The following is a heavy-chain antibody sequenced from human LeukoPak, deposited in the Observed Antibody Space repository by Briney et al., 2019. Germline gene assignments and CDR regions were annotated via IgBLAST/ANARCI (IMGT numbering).Heavy chain of an antibody. Sequence: SQTLSLTCAISGDSVSSNSAAWNRIRQSPSRGLEWLGRTYYRSKWYSDSAVSVKSRITINPDTSKNQFSLQLNSVTPEDTAVCYCASQYGSRQFDSWGQGTLVTVSS. D-gene: IGHD3-10*01. CDR1: GDSVSSNSAA. V-gene: IGHV6-1*01. CDR3: ASQYGSRQFDS. J-gene: IGHJ4*02. CDR2: TYYRSKWYS.